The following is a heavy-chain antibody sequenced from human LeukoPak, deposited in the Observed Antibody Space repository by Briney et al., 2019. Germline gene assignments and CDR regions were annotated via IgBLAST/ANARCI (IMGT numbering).Heavy chain of an antibody. Sequence: SETLSLTCTVSGGSISSSSYFWGWIRQPPGKGLEWIGSIYYIGSTYYNPSLKSRVTISVDTSKNQFSLKLRSVTAADTAVYYCARQMRRGVDFDYWGQGTLVTVSS. J-gene: IGHJ4*02. CDR3: ARQMRRGVDFDY. D-gene: IGHD3-10*01. V-gene: IGHV4-39*01. CDR2: IYYIGST. CDR1: GGSISSSSYF.